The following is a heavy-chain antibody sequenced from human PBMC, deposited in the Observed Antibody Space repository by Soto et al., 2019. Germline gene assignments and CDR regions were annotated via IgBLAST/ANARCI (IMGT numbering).Heavy chain of an antibody. CDR1: SGSISSSNW. CDR2: IYHSGST. Sequence: SETLSLTCADSSGSISSSNWWSWVRQPPGKGLEWIGEIYHSGSTNYNPSLKSRVTISVDKSKNQFSLKLSSVTAADTAVYYCAGAIAARPNWFDPWGKGTLVTVSS. CDR3: AGAIAARPNWFDP. V-gene: IGHV4-4*02. D-gene: IGHD6-6*01. J-gene: IGHJ5*02.